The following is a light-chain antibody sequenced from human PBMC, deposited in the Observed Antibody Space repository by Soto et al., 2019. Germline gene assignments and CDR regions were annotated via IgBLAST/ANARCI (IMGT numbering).Light chain of an antibody. CDR2: GAS. CDR3: QQYGRSPWT. CDR1: QSDSSRY. V-gene: IGKV3-20*01. J-gene: IGKJ1*01. Sequence: EIVLTQSPGTLSLSPGERATLSCRASQSDSSRYLAWYQQKPGQAPRLLIYGASSRATGIPDRFSGSGSGTDFTLTISRLEPEDFAVYYCQQYGRSPWTFGQGTKVEIK.